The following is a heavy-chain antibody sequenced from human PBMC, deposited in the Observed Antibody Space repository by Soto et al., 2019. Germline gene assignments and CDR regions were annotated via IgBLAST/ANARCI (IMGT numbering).Heavy chain of an antibody. D-gene: IGHD3-16*01. Sequence: QVQLQQSGPGLVKPSQTLSLTCAISGDSVSSNDATWDWIRQSPSRGLEWLGRTYYSSRWQTVYALSVKRRININPDTANIQGPLQLSSVTPDDTAVYYCARLIGNSWLDSWGQGTLVTVSS. J-gene: IGHJ5*01. CDR3: ARLIGNSWLDS. CDR2: TYYSSRWQT. V-gene: IGHV6-1*01. CDR1: GDSVSSNDAT.